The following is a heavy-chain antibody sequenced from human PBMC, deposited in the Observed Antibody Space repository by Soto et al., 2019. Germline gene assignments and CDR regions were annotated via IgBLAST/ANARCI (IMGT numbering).Heavy chain of an antibody. CDR3: ARGYYDSSGQSNTFDI. V-gene: IGHV4-59*01. CDR1: GASISSSY. J-gene: IGHJ3*02. CDR2: VYYSGST. D-gene: IGHD3-22*01. Sequence: SETLSLTCTVSGASISSSYWSWIRQSPGKGLEWIGYVYYSGSTNYNPSLKSRVTISVDTSKNQFSLKLSSVTAADTAVYYCARGYYDSSGQSNTFDIWGQGTMVTVS.